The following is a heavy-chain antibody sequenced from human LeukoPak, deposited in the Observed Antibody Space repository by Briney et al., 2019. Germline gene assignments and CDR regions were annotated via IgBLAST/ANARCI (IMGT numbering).Heavy chain of an antibody. V-gene: IGHV1-24*01. CDR2: FDPEDGET. CDR3: AAAYCGGDCYLTPDY. D-gene: IGHD2-21*02. CDR1: GYTLTELS. J-gene: IGHJ4*02. Sequence: GASVKVSCKVSGYTLTELSMHWVRQAPGKGLEWMGGFDPEDGETIYAQKFQGRVTMTEDTSTDTAYMELSSLRSEDTAVYYCAAAYCGGDCYLTPDYWGQGTLVTVSS.